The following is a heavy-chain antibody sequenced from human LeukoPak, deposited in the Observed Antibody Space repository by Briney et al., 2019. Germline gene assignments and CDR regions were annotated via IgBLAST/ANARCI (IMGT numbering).Heavy chain of an antibody. CDR2: ILNDGSNK. Sequence: PGGSLRLSCAASGFTYSSYGMHWVRQAPCKGLEWVAFILNDGSNKYYADSVKGRFTISRDNSKNTLYLQMNSLRAEDTAVYYCAKDRNYYDSSAFQHWGRGTLVTVSS. CDR1: GFTYSSYG. CDR3: AKDRNYYDSSAFQH. D-gene: IGHD3-22*01. J-gene: IGHJ1*01. V-gene: IGHV3-30*02.